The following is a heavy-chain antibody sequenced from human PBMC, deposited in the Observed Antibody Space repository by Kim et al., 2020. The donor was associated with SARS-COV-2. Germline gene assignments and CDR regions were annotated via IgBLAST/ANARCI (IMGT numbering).Heavy chain of an antibody. D-gene: IGHD3-3*01. Sequence: SETLSLTCTVSGGSISSYYWSWIRQPPGKGLEWIGYIYYSGSTNYNPSLKSRVTISVDTSNNQFSLKLSSVTAADTAVYYCARHGGITIFGVVIPYYYAMGAWGQGTTVTVSS. CDR3: ARHGGITIFGVVIPYYYAMGA. CDR2: IYYSGST. CDR1: GGSISSYY. V-gene: IGHV4-59*08. J-gene: IGHJ6*02.